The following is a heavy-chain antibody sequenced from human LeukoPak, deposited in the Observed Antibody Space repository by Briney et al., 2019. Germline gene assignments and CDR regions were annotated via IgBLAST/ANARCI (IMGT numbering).Heavy chain of an antibody. D-gene: IGHD3-16*02. J-gene: IGHJ6*02. V-gene: IGHV3-48*03. CDR1: GFTFSSYE. CDR3: ARVVTAPKYYYGMDV. CDR2: ISSSGSTI. Sequence: GGSLRLSCAASGFTFSSYEMNWVRQAPGKELEWVSYISSSGSTIYYADSVKGRFTISRDNAKNSLYLQMNSLRAEDTAVYYCARVVTAPKYYYGMDVWGQGTTVTVSS.